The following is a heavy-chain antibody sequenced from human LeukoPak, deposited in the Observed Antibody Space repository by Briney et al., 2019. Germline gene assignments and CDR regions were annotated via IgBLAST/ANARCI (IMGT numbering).Heavy chain of an antibody. CDR1: GGYISSSSYY. Sequence: SETLSLTCTVSGGYISSSSYYWGWIRQPPGKGLEWIGSIYYSGSTYYNPSLKSRVTISVDTSKNQFSLKLSSVTAADTAVYYCARSSSGWYGGGYCFDYWGQGTLVTVSS. CDR3: ARSSSGWYGGGYCFDY. J-gene: IGHJ4*02. V-gene: IGHV4-39*07. D-gene: IGHD6-19*01. CDR2: IYYSGST.